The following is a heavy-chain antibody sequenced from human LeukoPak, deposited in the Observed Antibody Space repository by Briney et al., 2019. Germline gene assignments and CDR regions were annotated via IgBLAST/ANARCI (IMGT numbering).Heavy chain of an antibody. D-gene: IGHD6-13*01. V-gene: IGHV3-23*01. CDR2: MSGSGGST. CDR1: GFTFSNYA. J-gene: IGHJ5*02. Sequence: PGGSLKLSCAASGFTFSNYAMSWVRQAPGMGLEWVSVMSGSGGSTHYADSVKGRFTISRDNSKNTLYLQMNSLRAEDTAVYYCAKLLAAAGKGLNWFDPWGQGTLVTVSS. CDR3: AKLLAAAGKGLNWFDP.